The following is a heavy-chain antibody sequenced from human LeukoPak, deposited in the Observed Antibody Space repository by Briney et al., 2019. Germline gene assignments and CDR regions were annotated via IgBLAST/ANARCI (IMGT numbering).Heavy chain of an antibody. Sequence: PGGSLTLSCAASGCTFSDYYMTWFRQAPGKGLDGVSYITNTASARYSADSLKGRFTISRDNAKNSLFLQMNSLRAEDTAVYYCARGGMPAAFDIWGQGTMVTVSS. J-gene: IGHJ3*02. CDR3: ARGGMPAAFDI. CDR1: GCTFSDYY. V-gene: IGHV3-11*04. D-gene: IGHD3-16*01. CDR2: ITNTASAR.